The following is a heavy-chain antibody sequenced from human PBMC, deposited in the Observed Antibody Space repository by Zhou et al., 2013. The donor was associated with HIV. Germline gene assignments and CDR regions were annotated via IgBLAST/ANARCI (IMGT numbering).Heavy chain of an antibody. J-gene: IGHJ6*03. D-gene: IGHD6-19*01. CDR3: AQALSTRWGGGGFYYMDV. CDR1: AGIFSNYG. Sequence: QVHLVQSGAEMKKPGSSVRVSCKASAGIFSNYGINWVRQAPGQGLEWMGWISSYRGHTNYAQKLQGRVSVTTDASTNTAYMELRSLRSDDTAVYYCAQALSTRWGGGGFYYMDVWGKGTTVTVS. CDR2: ISSYRGHT. V-gene: IGHV1-18*01.